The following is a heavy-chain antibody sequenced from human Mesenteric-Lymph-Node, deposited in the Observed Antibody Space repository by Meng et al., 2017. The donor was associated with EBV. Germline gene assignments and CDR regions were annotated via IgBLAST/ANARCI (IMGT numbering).Heavy chain of an antibody. CDR2: MTWITGKT. V-gene: IGHV7-4-1*02. CDR3: AICATAVGGRYDY. D-gene: IGHD2-15*01. J-gene: IGHJ4*02. CDR1: DSSANCSS. Sequence: QVQCGGLVKKAETPGTSFWVSCDSSANCSSKYWMRRPPRAPGQRLGWMTWITGKTTYNQSLQSRLGIFLNTSDNSASLDINNLSTVDTAVYYCAICATAVGGRYDYWGQGTLVTVSS.